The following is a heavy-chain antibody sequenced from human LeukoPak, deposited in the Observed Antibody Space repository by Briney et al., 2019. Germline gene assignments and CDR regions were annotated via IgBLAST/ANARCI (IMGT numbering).Heavy chain of an antibody. CDR1: GYSISNDYY. V-gene: IGHV4-28*01. Sequence: SETLSLTCAVSGYSISNDYYWGWIRQPPGRGLEGIGHIYHSGSGYYNPSLKSRVAMSVDTSKNQFSLKLSSVTAVDTAVYYCTRKATTGPTKAAFDVWGQGTMVTVSS. J-gene: IGHJ3*01. D-gene: IGHD4-17*01. CDR3: TRKATTGPTKAAFDV. CDR2: IYHSGSG.